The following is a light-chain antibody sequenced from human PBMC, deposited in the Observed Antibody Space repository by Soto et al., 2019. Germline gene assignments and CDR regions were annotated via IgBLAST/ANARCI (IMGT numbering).Light chain of an antibody. Sequence: EIVMTQSPATLSVSPGERATLSCRASQVVDSYLVWYQQKPGQAPRLLIYGASSRATGIPDRFSGSGSGTDFTLTISRLEPEDFAVYYCQQYGSSPGTFGQGTKVDI. CDR2: GAS. V-gene: IGKV3-20*01. CDR1: QVVDSY. J-gene: IGKJ1*01. CDR3: QQYGSSPGT.